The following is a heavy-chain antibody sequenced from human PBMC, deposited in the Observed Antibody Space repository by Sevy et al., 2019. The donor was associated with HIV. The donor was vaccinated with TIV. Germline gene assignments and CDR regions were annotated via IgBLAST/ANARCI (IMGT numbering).Heavy chain of an antibody. D-gene: IGHD2-2*01. CDR2: IYSGGST. CDR1: GFTVSSNY. CDR3: ARRSVGLCPTGDYYYGMDV. Sequence: GGSLRLSCAASGFTVSSNYMSWVRQAPGKGLEWVSVIYSGGSTYYADSVKGRFTISRDNSKNTLYLQMNSLRAEDTAVYYCARRSVGLCPTGDYYYGMDVWGQGTTVTVSS. V-gene: IGHV3-53*01. J-gene: IGHJ6*01.